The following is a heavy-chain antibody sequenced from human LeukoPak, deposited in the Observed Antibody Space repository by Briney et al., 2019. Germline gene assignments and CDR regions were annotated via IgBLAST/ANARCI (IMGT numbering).Heavy chain of an antibody. CDR3: ARDLHPYQGTQTGSYLDY. CDR1: GYTLTSYG. D-gene: IGHD3-10*01. V-gene: IGHV1-18*01. Sequence: ASVKVSCKASGYTLTSYGISWVRQAPGQGLEWMGWISAYNGNTNYAQKLQGRVTMTTDTSASTAYMELRSLRSDDTAVYYCARDLHPYQGTQTGSYLDYWGQGTLVTVSS. CDR2: ISAYNGNT. J-gene: IGHJ4*02.